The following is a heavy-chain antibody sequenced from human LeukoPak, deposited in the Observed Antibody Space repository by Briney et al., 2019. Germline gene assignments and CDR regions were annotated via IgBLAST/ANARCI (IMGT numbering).Heavy chain of an antibody. CDR1: GYSISSGYY. V-gene: IGHV4-38-2*02. CDR2: IYHSGST. Sequence: PSETLPLTCTVSGYSISSGYYWGWIRQPPGKGLEWIGSIYHSGSTYYNPSLKSRVTISVDTSKNQFSLKLSSVTAADTAVYYCARDKYDFWSGYHDYWGQGTLVTASS. CDR3: ARDKYDFWSGYHDY. J-gene: IGHJ4*02. D-gene: IGHD3-3*01.